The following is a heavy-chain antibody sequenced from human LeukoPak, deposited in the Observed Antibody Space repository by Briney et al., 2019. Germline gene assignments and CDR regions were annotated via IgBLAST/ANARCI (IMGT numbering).Heavy chain of an antibody. CDR2: IRYDGSNK. V-gene: IGHV3-30*02. Sequence: GGSLRLSCAASGFTFSSYGMHWVRQAPGKGLEWAAFIRYDGSNKYYADSVKGRFTISRDNSKNTLYLQMNSLRAEDTAVYYCAKGSVAPAAMGVPAFDIWGQGTMVTVSS. J-gene: IGHJ3*02. CDR3: AKGSVAPAAMGVPAFDI. D-gene: IGHD2-2*01. CDR1: GFTFSSYG.